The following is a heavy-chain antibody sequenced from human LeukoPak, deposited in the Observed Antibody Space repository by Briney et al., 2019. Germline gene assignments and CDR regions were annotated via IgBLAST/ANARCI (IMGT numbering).Heavy chain of an antibody. CDR3: ARGYGDYVDWFDP. V-gene: IGHV3-48*01. D-gene: IGHD4-17*01. CDR1: GYTFSSYS. CDR2: ISSSSSTI. Sequence: GGSLRLSCAASGYTFSSYSMNWVRQAPGKGLEWVSYISSSSSTIYYADSVKGRFTISRDNAKNSLYLQMNSLRAEDTAVYYCARGYGDYVDWFDPWGQGTLVTVSS. J-gene: IGHJ5*02.